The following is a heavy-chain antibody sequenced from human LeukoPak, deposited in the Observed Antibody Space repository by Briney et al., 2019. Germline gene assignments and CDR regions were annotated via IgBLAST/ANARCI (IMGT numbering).Heavy chain of an antibody. CDR1: GYTFTSXX. CDR2: MXXXSGNT. Sequence: ASVXXXCKASGYTFTSXXXNWVRXXTXXGXKXXXXMXXXSGNTGYAQKFQGRVNITRNTSISTAYMELSSLRSDDTAVYYCARAPKLYSSTAYYYYYYMDVWGKGTTVTVSS. J-gene: IGHJ6*03. CDR3: ARAPKLYSSTAYYYYYYMDV. D-gene: IGHD6-13*01. V-gene: IGHV1-8*03.